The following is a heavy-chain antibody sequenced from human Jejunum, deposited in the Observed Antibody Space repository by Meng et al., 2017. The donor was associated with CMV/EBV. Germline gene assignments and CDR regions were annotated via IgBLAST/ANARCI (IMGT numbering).Heavy chain of an antibody. V-gene: IGHV1-2*02. CDR2: VSANTGAT. CDR1: TFSDYY. D-gene: IGHD1-26*01. J-gene: IGHJ4*02. Sequence: TFSDYYMTWLRQAPGQRLEWLGWVSANTGATHFAQKFQDRVTMTRDTSTNTVYMDLRGLTSDDTAVYYCARDVVMAGHTGSFFDLWGQGTLVTVSS. CDR3: ARDVVMAGHTGSFFDL.